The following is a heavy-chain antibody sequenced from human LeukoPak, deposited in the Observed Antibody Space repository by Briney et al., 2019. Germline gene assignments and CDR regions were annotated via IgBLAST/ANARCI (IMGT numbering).Heavy chain of an antibody. CDR1: GYTFTSYT. CDR3: TRGARFRSYGSGTYYTSLPFDP. Sequence: GASVKVSCKASGYTFTSYTIHWVRQAPGQRLEWMGWINSGNGHTKYSQDFQGRVTITRDTSATTAYMELSSLRSEDMAVYYCTRGARFRSYGSGTYYTSLPFDPWGQGTLATVSS. V-gene: IGHV1-3*03. CDR2: INSGNGHT. J-gene: IGHJ5*02. D-gene: IGHD3-10*01.